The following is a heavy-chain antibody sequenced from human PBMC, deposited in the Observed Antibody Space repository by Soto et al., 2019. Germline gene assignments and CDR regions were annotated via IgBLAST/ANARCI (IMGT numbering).Heavy chain of an antibody. CDR2: IIPIFGTA. J-gene: IGHJ4*02. D-gene: IGHD3-10*01. CDR3: ARGVYYGSGSLPFDY. CDR1: GSTFSSYA. V-gene: IGHV1-69*13. Sequence: AVKVSCKASGSTFSSYAISWVRQAPGQGLEWMGGIIPIFGTANYAQKFQGRVTITADESTSTAYMELSSLRSEDTAVYYCARGVYYGSGSLPFDYWAREPWSPSPQ.